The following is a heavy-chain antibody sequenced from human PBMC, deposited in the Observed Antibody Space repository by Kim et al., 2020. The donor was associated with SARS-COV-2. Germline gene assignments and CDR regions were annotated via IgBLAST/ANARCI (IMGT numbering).Heavy chain of an antibody. CDR2: IRSKAYGGTT. J-gene: IGHJ6*02. CDR1: GFTFGDYA. V-gene: IGHV3-49*04. CDR3: TSGFGDASYYYGMDV. D-gene: IGHD3-10*01. Sequence: GGSLRLSCTASGFTFGDYAMSWVRQAPGKGLEWVGFIRSKAYGGTTEYAASVKGRFTISRDDSKSIAYLQMNSLKTEDTAVYYCTSGFGDASYYYGMDVWGQGTTVTVSS.